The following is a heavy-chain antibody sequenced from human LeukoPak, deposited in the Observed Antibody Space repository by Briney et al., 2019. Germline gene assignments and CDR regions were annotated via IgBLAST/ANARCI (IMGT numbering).Heavy chain of an antibody. V-gene: IGHV3-11*04. CDR3: ARGPRYNWNSHYFPFDS. D-gene: IGHD1-7*01. J-gene: IGHJ4*02. CDR2: ISDSGSTI. Sequence: SGGSLRLSCAASGFTFSDYYMSWFRQAPGKGLEWVSYISDSGSTISYADSVKGRFTISRDNAKNSLYLHMNSLRVEDTAVYYCARGPRYNWNSHYFPFDSWGQGTLVTVSS. CDR1: GFTFSDYY.